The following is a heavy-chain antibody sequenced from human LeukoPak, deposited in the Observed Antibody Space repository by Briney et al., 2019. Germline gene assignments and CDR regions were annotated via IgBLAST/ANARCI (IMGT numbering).Heavy chain of an antibody. CDR1: GFTFDDYG. CDR2: INWNGGIT. Sequence: GESLRLSCAASGFTFDDYGMSWVRQAPGKGLEWVSGINWNGGITGYADSVKGRFTISRDNAKNSLYLQMNSLRAEDTALYYCARDFVGYCSGGSCYHLAFDIWGQGTMVTVSS. V-gene: IGHV3-20*04. D-gene: IGHD2-15*01. J-gene: IGHJ3*02. CDR3: ARDFVGYCSGGSCYHLAFDI.